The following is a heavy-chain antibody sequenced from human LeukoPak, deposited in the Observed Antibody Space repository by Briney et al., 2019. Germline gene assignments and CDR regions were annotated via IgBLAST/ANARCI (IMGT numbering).Heavy chain of an antibody. CDR2: IIPIFGTA. CDR3: ARHIVVVVAASHDYYYYGMDV. V-gene: IGHV1-69*13. J-gene: IGHJ6*02. D-gene: IGHD2-15*01. CDR1: GGTFSSYA. Sequence: GASVKVSCKASGGTFSSYAISWVRQAPGQGLEWMGGIIPIFGTANYAQKFQGRVTITADESTSTAYMELSSLRSEDTAVYYCARHIVVVVAASHDYYYYGMDVWGQGTTVTVSS.